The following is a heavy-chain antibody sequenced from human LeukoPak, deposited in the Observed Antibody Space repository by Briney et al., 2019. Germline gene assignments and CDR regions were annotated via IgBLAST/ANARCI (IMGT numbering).Heavy chain of an antibody. CDR3: ARGSPGATYFDY. D-gene: IGHD7-27*01. J-gene: IGHJ4*02. V-gene: IGHV3-21*01. CDR2: ISSSSSYI. CDR1: GFTFSSYS. Sequence: TGGSLRLSCAASGFTFSSYSMNWVRQAPGKGLEWVSSISSSSSYIYYADSVKGRFTISRDNAKNSLYLQMNSQRAEDTAVYYCARGSPGATYFDYWGQGTLVTVSS.